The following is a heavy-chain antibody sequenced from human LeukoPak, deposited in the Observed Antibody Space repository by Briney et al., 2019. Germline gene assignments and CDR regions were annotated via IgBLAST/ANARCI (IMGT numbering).Heavy chain of an antibody. J-gene: IGHJ5*02. CDR2: INPNSGGT. CDR3: AKEDTAMAFKGTNWFDP. V-gene: IGHV1-2*02. Sequence: ASVKVSCKASGYTFTGYYMHWVRQAPGQGLEWMGWINPNSGGTNYAQKFQGRVTMTRDTSISTAYMELSRLRSDDTAVYYCAKEDTAMAFKGTNWFDPWGQGTLVTVSS. D-gene: IGHD5-18*01. CDR1: GYTFTGYY.